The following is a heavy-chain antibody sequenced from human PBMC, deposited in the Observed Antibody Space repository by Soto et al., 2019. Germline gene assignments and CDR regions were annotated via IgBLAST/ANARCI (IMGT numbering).Heavy chain of an antibody. D-gene: IGHD3-10*01. CDR1: GFTFDDYA. Sequence: EVQLVESGGGLVQPGRSLRLSCAASGFTFDDYAMHWVRQAPGKGLEWVSGISWNGGSIGYADSVKGRFTISRDNAKNCLYLQMKSLGAEDTALYYCAKDVPWTGCGWFGYFDLWGRGTLVTVSS. V-gene: IGHV3-9*01. J-gene: IGHJ2*01. CDR2: ISWNGGSI. CDR3: AKDVPWTGCGWFGYFDL.